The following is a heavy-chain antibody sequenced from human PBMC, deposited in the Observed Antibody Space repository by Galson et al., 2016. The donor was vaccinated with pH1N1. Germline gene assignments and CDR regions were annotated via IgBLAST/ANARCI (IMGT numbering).Heavy chain of an antibody. CDR1: GFTFISYA. CDR3: TKGGSIAAPDEAFDI. CDR2: ISGRGGNT. V-gene: IGHV3-23*01. Sequence: SLRLSCAASGFTFISYAMSWVRQAPGKGLEWVSVISGRGGNTYYGDSVKGRFTISRDNSKNTLYLQMNSLRAEDTAVYYCTKGGSIAAPDEAFDIWGQGTMVTVSS. D-gene: IGHD6-6*01. J-gene: IGHJ3*02.